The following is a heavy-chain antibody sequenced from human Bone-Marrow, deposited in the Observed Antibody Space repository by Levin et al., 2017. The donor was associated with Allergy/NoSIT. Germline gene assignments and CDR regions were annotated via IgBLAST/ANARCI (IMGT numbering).Heavy chain of an antibody. CDR3: ARVGFGLGAFDI. CDR2: ISAYNGNT. Sequence: GESLKISCKASGYTFTTYGISWVRQAPGQGLEWMGWISAYNGNTNYAQKLQGRVTMTTDTSTSTAYMELRSLRSDDTAVDYCARVGFGLGAFDIWGQGTMVTVSS. CDR1: GYTFTTYG. V-gene: IGHV1-18*01. J-gene: IGHJ3*02. D-gene: IGHD3-10*01.